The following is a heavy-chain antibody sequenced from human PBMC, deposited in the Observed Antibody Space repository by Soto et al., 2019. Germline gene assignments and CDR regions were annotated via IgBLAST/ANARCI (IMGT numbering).Heavy chain of an antibody. CDR2: ISAKNGDT. CDR1: GYSFTRNG. D-gene: IGHD1-26*01. CDR3: VRDRDSDTWPSRDV. Sequence: QVHLVQSGAELKKPGASVRVSCKASGYSFTRNGISWVRQAPEQGLEWMGWISAKNGDTNYAQKFQGRVIMTTDTSTSTAYMELRSLRSDDTAVYYCVRDRDSDTWPSRDVWGQGTTVTVSS. V-gene: IGHV1-18*01. J-gene: IGHJ6*02.